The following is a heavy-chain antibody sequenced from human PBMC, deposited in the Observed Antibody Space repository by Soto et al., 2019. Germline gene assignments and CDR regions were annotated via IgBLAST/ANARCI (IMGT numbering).Heavy chain of an antibody. CDR1: GGSISSGGYS. CDR3: ARGRDIVGADY. CDR2: IYHSGSS. Sequence: SETLSLTCAVSGGSISSGGYSWTWIRQPPGRGLEWIGYIYHSGSSYYNPSLKSRVTISVDRSKNQFSLKLTSVTAEDTAVYYCARGRDIVGADYWGQGTLVTVSS. D-gene: IGHD1-26*01. J-gene: IGHJ4*02. V-gene: IGHV4-30-2*01.